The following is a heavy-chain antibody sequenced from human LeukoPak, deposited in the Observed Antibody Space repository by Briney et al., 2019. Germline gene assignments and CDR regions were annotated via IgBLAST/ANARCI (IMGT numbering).Heavy chain of an antibody. V-gene: IGHV5-51*01. D-gene: IGHD6-13*01. CDR3: ARRSGIAAAGPFDY. CDR2: IYPGDSDT. Sequence: GESLQISCKGSGYSFTSYWIGWVRPMPGKGLEWMGIIYPGDSDTRYSSSFQGQVTISADKSISTAYLQWSSLKASDTAMYYCARRSGIAAAGPFDYWGQGTLVTVSS. J-gene: IGHJ4*02. CDR1: GYSFTSYW.